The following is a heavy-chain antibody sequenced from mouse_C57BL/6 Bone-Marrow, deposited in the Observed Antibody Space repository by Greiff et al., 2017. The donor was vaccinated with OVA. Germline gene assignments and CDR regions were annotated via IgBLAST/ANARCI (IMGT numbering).Heavy chain of an antibody. CDR1: GYSFTDYN. V-gene: IGHV1-39*01. CDR3: AGIYDGPPTKYFDV. Sequence: VQLQQSGPELVKPGASVKISCKASGYSFTDYNMNWVKQSNGKSLEWIGVINPNYGTTSYNQKFKGKATLTVDQSSSTAYMQLNSLTSEDSAVYYCAGIYDGPPTKYFDVWGTGTTVTVSS. CDR2: INPNYGTT. J-gene: IGHJ1*03. D-gene: IGHD2-3*01.